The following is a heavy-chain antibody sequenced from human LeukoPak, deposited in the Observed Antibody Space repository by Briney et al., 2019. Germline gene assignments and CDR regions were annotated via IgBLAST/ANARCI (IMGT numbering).Heavy chain of an antibody. J-gene: IGHJ6*02. CDR2: IYYSGST. CDR1: GGSISSYY. V-gene: IGHV4-59*01. D-gene: IGHD3-9*01. CDR3: ARAYYDILTGYYSPVGMDV. Sequence: SETLSLTCTVSGGSISSYYWSWIRQPPGKGLEWIGYIYYSGSTNYNPSLKSRVTISVDTSKNQFSLKLSSVTAADTAVYYRARAYYDILTGYYSPVGMDVWGQGTTVTVSS.